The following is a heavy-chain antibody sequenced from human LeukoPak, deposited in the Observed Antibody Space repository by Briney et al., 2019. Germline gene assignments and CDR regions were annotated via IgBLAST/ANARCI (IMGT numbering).Heavy chain of an antibody. CDR1: GFTFSSYA. D-gene: IGHD3-10*01. Sequence: GGSLRLSCAASGFTFSSYAMSWVRQAPGKGLEWVSTISGSGGSTYYADSVKGRFTISRDNSKNTLYLQMNSLRAEDTAVYYCAKEAYYGSGSPYYFDYWGQGTLVTVSS. J-gene: IGHJ4*02. V-gene: IGHV3-23*01. CDR3: AKEAYYGSGSPYYFDY. CDR2: ISGSGGST.